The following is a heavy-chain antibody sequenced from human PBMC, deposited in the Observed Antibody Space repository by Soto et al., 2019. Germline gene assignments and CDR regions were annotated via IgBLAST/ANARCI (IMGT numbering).Heavy chain of an antibody. Sequence: QVQLVQSGAEVKKPGASVKVSCKASGYTFTSYDINWVRQATGQGLEWMGWMNPNSGNTGYAQKFQGRVTMTRNTSISTAYMELSSLRSEDTAVYYCASNLFGELTPLNWFDPWGQGTLVTVSS. CDR3: ASNLFGELTPLNWFDP. D-gene: IGHD3-10*02. V-gene: IGHV1-8*01. J-gene: IGHJ5*02. CDR1: GYTFTSYD. CDR2: MNPNSGNT.